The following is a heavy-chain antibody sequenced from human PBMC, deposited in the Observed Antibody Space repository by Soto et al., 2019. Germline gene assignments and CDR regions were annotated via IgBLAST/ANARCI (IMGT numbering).Heavy chain of an antibody. CDR2: IYYRGRT. CDR3: ARQCSDGSCYSDAFDI. V-gene: IGHV4-59*08. J-gene: IGHJ3*02. D-gene: IGHD2-15*01. CDR1: CGSISSYY. Sequence: QVQLQESGPGLVKPSETLSLTCTVSCGSISSYYWGWIRQPPRKGLVRIGYIYYRGRTHHNPSLQSRVTMSVDTTKNQFSLRLSSVAAADTDVYYCARQCSDGSCYSDAFDIGGQGTMVTVSS.